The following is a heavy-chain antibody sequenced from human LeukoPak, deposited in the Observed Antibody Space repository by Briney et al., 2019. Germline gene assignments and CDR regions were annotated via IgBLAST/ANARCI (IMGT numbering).Heavy chain of an antibody. J-gene: IGHJ4*02. CDR3: ATRRSGSHPYY. V-gene: IGHV4-39*01. Sequence: SETLPLTCTVSGASVSSSSYYWEWIRQPPGKGLEWVGSTFYSGSTSYNPSLKSRVTMSVDTSKNQFSLRLNSVTATDTAVYYCATRRSGSHPYYWGQGTLVTVSS. CDR1: GASVSSSSYY. D-gene: IGHD1-26*01. CDR2: TFYSGST.